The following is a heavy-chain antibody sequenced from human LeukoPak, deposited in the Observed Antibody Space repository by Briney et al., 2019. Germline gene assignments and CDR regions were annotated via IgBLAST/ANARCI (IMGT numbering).Heavy chain of an antibody. D-gene: IGHD6-13*01. J-gene: IGHJ4*02. V-gene: IGHV1-2*02. CDR2: INPNSGGT. Sequence: ASVKVSCKASGYTFTGYYMHWVRQAPGQGLEWMGWINPNSGGTNYAQKFQGRVIVTRNTSISTAYMELSRLRSDDTAVYYCAISVVGIAAAGIFDYWGQGTLVTVSS. CDR1: GYTFTGYY. CDR3: AISVVGIAAAGIFDY.